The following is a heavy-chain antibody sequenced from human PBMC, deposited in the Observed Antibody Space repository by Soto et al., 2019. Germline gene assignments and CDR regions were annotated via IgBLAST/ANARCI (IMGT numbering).Heavy chain of an antibody. D-gene: IGHD1-20*01. J-gene: IGHJ5*02. CDR1: GFTFSSYV. Sequence: EVQLLESGGGLVQPGGSLRLSCAASGFTFSSYVMSWVRQAPGKGLEWVSAISGSGGSTYYADSVKGRFTISRDNSKNTLYLQMNSLRAEDTAVYYCAKVGIGDNWFDPWGQGTLVTVSS. CDR3: AKVGIGDNWFDP. CDR2: ISGSGGST. V-gene: IGHV3-23*01.